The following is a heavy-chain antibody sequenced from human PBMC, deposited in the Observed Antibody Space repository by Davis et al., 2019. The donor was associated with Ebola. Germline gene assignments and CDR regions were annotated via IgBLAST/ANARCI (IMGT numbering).Heavy chain of an antibody. V-gene: IGHV1-46*01. Sequence: ASVKVSCKASGYTFTSYYMHWVRQAPGQGLEWMGIINPSGGSTSYAQKFQGRVTITADESTSTAYMELSSLRSEDTAVYYCAQGYCSSTSCYPSYYMDVWGKGTTVTVSS. CDR2: INPSGGST. J-gene: IGHJ6*03. D-gene: IGHD2-2*01. CDR1: GYTFTSYY. CDR3: AQGYCSSTSCYPSYYMDV.